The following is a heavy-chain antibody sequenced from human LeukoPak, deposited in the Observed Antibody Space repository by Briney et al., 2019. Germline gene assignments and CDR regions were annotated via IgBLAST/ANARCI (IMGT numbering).Heavy chain of an antibody. V-gene: IGHV3-23*01. D-gene: IGHD3-16*02. CDR3: AKVSDDYVWGSYRYALYYYGMDV. J-gene: IGHJ6*02. CDR1: GFAFTDYA. CDR2: ISGSGGST. Sequence: GGSLRLSCAASGFAFTDYAISWVRQAPGKGLEWVSAISGSGGSTYYADSVKGRFTISRDNSKNTLYLQMNSLRAEDTAVYYCAKVSDDYVWGSYRYALYYYGMDVWGQGTTVTVSS.